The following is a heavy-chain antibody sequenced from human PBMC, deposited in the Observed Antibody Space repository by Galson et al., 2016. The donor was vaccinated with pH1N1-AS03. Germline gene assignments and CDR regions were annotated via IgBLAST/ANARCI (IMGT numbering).Heavy chain of an antibody. CDR2: IYVGDSDT. J-gene: IGHJ4*02. V-gene: IGHV5-51*01. CDR3: VRHGGHSRSATVDY. CDR1: GYSFTDYW. Sequence: QSGAEVKKPGESLKISCSGSGYSFTDYWIGWVRQMPGHGLEWMGIIYVGDSDTRYSPTFVGQFTMSVDRSINTAFLQWSSLMASDTATYYCVRHGGHSRSATVDYWGPGTLVTVSS. D-gene: IGHD6-6*01.